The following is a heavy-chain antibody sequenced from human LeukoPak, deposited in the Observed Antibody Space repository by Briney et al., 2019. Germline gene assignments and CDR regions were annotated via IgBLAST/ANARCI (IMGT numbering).Heavy chain of an antibody. CDR1: GGSISSYY. V-gene: IGHV4-4*07. D-gene: IGHD6-19*01. CDR2: IHSSGST. J-gene: IGHJ4*02. CDR3: AIGKVVAGTPGQNSWDY. Sequence: PSETLSLTCTVSGGSISSYYWNWIRQPAGKGLEWIGRIHSSGSTNYNPSLKSRVAVSVDTSKNQFSLKLSSVTAADTAVYYCAIGKVVAGTPGQNSWDYWGQGTLVTVSS.